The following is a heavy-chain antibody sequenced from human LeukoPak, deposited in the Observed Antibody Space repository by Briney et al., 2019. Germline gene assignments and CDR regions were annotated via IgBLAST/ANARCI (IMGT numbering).Heavy chain of an antibody. J-gene: IGHJ4*02. V-gene: IGHV4-59*01. CDR1: GGSISSYY. CDR2: IYCSGST. Sequence: SETLSLTCTVSGGSISSYYWSWIRQPPGEGLEWIGYIYCSGSTNYNPSPKSRVTISVDTSKNQFSLKLSSVTAADTAVYYCARGMVATVFFDYWGQGTLVTVSS. CDR3: ARGMVATVFFDY. D-gene: IGHD5-12*01.